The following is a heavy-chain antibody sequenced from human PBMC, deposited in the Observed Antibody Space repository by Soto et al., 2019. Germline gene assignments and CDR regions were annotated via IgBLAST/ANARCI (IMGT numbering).Heavy chain of an antibody. V-gene: IGHV3-30*18. Sequence: GGSLRLSCAASGFTFSSYGMHWVRQAPGKGLEWVAVISYDGSNKYYADSVKGRFTISRDNSKNTLYLQMNSLRAEDTAVYYCAKDRLSIAAPYYYYYYYMDVWGKGTTVTAP. J-gene: IGHJ6*03. CDR3: AKDRLSIAAPYYYYYYYMDV. CDR2: ISYDGSNK. CDR1: GFTFSSYG. D-gene: IGHD6-6*01.